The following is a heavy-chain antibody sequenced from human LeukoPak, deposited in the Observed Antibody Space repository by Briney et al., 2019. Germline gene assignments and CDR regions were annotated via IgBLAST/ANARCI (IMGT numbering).Heavy chain of an antibody. CDR1: GFTFSSYA. Sequence: PGGSLRLSCAASGFTFSSYAMSWVRQAPGKGLEWVSAISGSGGSTYYADSVKGRFTISRDNSKNTLYLQMNSLRAEDTAVYYCAKVAYCGGDCYWGTFDYWGQGTLVTVSS. D-gene: IGHD2-21*02. CDR2: ISGSGGST. CDR3: AKVAYCGGDCYWGTFDY. V-gene: IGHV3-23*01. J-gene: IGHJ4*02.